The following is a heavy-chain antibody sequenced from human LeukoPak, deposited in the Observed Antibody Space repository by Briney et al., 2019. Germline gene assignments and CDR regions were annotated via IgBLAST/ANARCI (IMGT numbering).Heavy chain of an antibody. D-gene: IGHD3-22*01. V-gene: IGHV4-39*07. CDR3: ARTPDSSDPRDYYYGMDV. J-gene: IGHJ6*02. CDR2: IYYSGST. CDR1: GGSISSSSYY. Sequence: NSSETLSLTCTVSGGSISSSSYYWGWIRQPPGKGLEWIGSIYYSGSTYYNPSLKSRVTISVDTSKNQFSLKLSSVTAADTAVYYCARTPDSSDPRDYYYGMDVWGQGTTVTVSS.